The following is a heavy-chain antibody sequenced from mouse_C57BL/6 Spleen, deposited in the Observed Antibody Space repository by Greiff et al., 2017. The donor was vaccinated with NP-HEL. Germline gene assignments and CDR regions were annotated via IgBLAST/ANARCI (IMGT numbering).Heavy chain of an antibody. D-gene: IGHD2-4*01. CDR2: IWSGGST. CDR1: GFSLTSYG. CDR3: ARKWDYDERAWFAD. Sequence: QVQLKESGPGLVQPSQSLSITCTVSGFSLTSYGVHWVRQSPGKGLEWLGVIWSGGSTDYNAAFISRLSISKDNSKSQVFFKMNRLQAEDTAIYYCARKWDYDERAWFADWGQGTLVTVSA. J-gene: IGHJ3*01. V-gene: IGHV2-2*01.